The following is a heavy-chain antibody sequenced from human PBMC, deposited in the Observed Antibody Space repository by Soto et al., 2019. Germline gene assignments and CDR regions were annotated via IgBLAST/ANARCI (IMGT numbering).Heavy chain of an antibody. Sequence: TGGSLRLSCAASGFTFSSYGMHWVRQAPGKGLEWVAVIWYDGSNKYYADSVKGRFTISRDNSKNTLYLQMNSLRAEDTAVYYCARDYSSGWYGSMDYWGQGTLVTVSS. D-gene: IGHD6-19*01. CDR3: ARDYSSGWYGSMDY. J-gene: IGHJ4*02. V-gene: IGHV3-33*01. CDR2: IWYDGSNK. CDR1: GFTFSSYG.